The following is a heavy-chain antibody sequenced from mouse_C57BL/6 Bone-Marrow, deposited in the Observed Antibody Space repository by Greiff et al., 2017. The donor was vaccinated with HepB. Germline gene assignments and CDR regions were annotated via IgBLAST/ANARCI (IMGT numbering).Heavy chain of an antibody. Sequence: EVQLQQSVAELARPGASVKLSCKASGFNIKNTYMHWVKQRPEQGLEWIGNIDPSNGNTKYAPKFKGKATLTADKSSNTAYLQLSSLTSEDTAVYYCASGPWFAYWGQGTLLTVSA. V-gene: IGHV14-3*01. CDR3: ASGPWFAY. CDR2: IDPSNGNT. CDR1: GFNIKNTY. J-gene: IGHJ3*01.